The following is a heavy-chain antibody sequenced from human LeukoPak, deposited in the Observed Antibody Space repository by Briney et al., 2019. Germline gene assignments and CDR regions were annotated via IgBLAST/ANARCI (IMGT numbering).Heavy chain of an antibody. CDR3: STVEAAAGNPFDY. CDR1: GYTFTGYY. Sequence: ASVKVSCKASGYTFTGYYMHWVRQAPGQGLEWMGWINPNSGGTNYAQKFQGRVTMTRDMSTSTVYMELSSLRSEDTAVYYCSTVEAAAGNPFDYWGQGTLVTVSS. CDR2: INPNSGGT. V-gene: IGHV1-2*02. J-gene: IGHJ4*02. D-gene: IGHD6-13*01.